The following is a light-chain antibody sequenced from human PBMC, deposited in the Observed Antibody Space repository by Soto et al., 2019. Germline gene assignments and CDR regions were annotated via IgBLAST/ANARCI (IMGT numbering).Light chain of an antibody. CDR3: AAWDDSLSAVV. CDR2: RNN. Sequence: QSVLTQPPSASGTPGQRVTISCSGATSNIGTNYVYWYQQLPGTAPKLLIFRNNPRPSGVLDRFSGSKSGTSASLAISGLRSEDEADYHCAAWDDSLSAVVFGGGTQLTVL. V-gene: IGLV1-47*01. J-gene: IGLJ3*02. CDR1: TSNIGTNY.